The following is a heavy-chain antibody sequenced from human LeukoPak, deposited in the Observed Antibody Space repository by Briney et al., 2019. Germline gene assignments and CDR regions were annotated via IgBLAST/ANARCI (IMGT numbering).Heavy chain of an antibody. J-gene: IGHJ4*02. V-gene: IGHV4-61*02. Sequence: PSETLSLTCTVSGGSISSGNYYWSWIRQPAGKGLEWIGRFYTSGSTNYSPALKSRVTISVDTSKNQFSLKLSSVTAADTAVYYCARLWGYGDYFYFDYWGQGTLVTVSS. CDR2: FYTSGST. CDR1: GGSISSGNYY. CDR3: ARLWGYGDYFYFDY. D-gene: IGHD4-17*01.